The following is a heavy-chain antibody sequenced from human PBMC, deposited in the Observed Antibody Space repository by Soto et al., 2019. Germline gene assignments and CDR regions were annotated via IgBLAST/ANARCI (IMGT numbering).Heavy chain of an antibody. D-gene: IGHD3-10*01. J-gene: IGHJ4*02. CDR2: ISASNGNT. CDR1: GYTFTNHG. CDR3: ATDRDYYGDPGY. V-gene: IGHV1-18*01. Sequence: GASVEVSCKASGYTFTNHGITWVRQAPGQGLEWMGWISASNGNTNYAQKFQARVTMTTDRSTSTAYMELRSLRSDDTAVYYCATDRDYYGDPGYWGQGTLVTVSS.